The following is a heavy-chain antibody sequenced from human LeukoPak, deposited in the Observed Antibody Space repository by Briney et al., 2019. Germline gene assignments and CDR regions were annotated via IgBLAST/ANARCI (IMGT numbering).Heavy chain of an antibody. CDR3: ARAEQWLVPFGAFDI. J-gene: IGHJ3*02. D-gene: IGHD6-19*01. Sequence: PSETLSLTCTVSGGSISSYYWSWIRQPPGKGLECIGYIYYSGSTNYNPPLKSRVTISVDTSKNQFSLKLSSVTAADTAVYYCARAEQWLVPFGAFDIWGQGTMVTVSS. V-gene: IGHV4-59*01. CDR2: IYYSGST. CDR1: GGSISSYY.